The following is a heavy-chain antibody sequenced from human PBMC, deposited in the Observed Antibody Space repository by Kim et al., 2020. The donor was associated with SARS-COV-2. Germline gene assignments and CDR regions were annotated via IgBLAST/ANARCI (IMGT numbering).Heavy chain of an antibody. J-gene: IGHJ4*02. D-gene: IGHD6-19*01. V-gene: IGHV3-74*01. CDR3: ARGGAMAVAGSTVNY. Sequence: GGSLRLSCAASGFTFSSYWMNRVRQAPGKGLVWVSRIKSDGSRTSYADSVKGRFTISRDNAKNTLYLQMNSLRAEDTAVYYCARGGAMAVAGSTVNYWGQGTLVSVSS. CDR1: GFTFSSYW. CDR2: IKSDGSRT.